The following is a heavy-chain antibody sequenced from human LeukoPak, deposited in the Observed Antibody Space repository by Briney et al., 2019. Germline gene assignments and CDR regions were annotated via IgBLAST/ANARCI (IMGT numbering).Heavy chain of an antibody. Sequence: GGCLRLSCAASGFTFSGYWMSWVRQAPGKGLEWEANINQDGTEKYYVDSVKGRFTISRDNAKNSLFLQMGSLRVEDTAVYYCARESTAGYNSSWYGFRNWGQGTLVSVSS. D-gene: IGHD6-13*01. CDR2: INQDGTEK. CDR3: ARESTAGYNSSWYGFRN. J-gene: IGHJ1*01. V-gene: IGHV3-7*01. CDR1: GFTFSGYW.